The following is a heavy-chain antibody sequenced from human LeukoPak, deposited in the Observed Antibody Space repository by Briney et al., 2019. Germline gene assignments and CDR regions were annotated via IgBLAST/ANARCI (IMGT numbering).Heavy chain of an antibody. Sequence: GGSLRLSCAASGFTFSSYWMSWVRQAPGKGLEWVANIKQDGSEKYYVDSVEGRFTISRDNAKNSLYLQMNSLRAEDTAVYYCAGDGQDIPTDVDTAMYYYYYGMDVWGQGTTVTVSS. CDR3: AGDGQDIPTDVDTAMYYYYYGMDV. CDR2: IKQDGSEK. J-gene: IGHJ6*02. D-gene: IGHD5-18*01. V-gene: IGHV3-7*05. CDR1: GFTFSSYW.